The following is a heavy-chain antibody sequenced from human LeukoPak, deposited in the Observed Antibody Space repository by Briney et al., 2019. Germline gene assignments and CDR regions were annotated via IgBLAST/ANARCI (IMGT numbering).Heavy chain of an antibody. CDR3: ARMTDGYSYFDY. V-gene: IGHV4-59*01. D-gene: IGHD5-24*01. CDR1: GGSIRSYY. CDR2: IHYSGTT. J-gene: IGHJ4*02. Sequence: PSETLSLTCTVSGGSIRSYYWNWIRQPPGKGVEWLGYIHYSGTTNHNPSLKSRVAISLDTSRNQVSLRLSSVTAADTAVYYCARMTDGYSYFDYWGQGILVTVSA.